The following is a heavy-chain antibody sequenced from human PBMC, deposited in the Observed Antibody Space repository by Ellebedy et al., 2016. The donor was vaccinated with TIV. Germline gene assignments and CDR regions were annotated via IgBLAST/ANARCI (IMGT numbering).Heavy chain of an antibody. Sequence: SETLSLXXAVYGGSFSGYYWSWIRQPPGKGLEWIGEINHSGSTNYNPSLKSRVTVSVDTSKNQFSLKLSSVTAADTAVYYCARGWGGDRPYYFDYWGQGTLVTVSS. V-gene: IGHV4-34*01. CDR2: INHSGST. D-gene: IGHD2-21*02. J-gene: IGHJ4*02. CDR3: ARGWGGDRPYYFDY. CDR1: GGSFSGYY.